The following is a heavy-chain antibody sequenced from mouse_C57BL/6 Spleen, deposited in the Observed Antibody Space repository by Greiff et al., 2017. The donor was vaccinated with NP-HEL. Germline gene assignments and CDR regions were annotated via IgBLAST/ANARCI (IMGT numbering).Heavy chain of an antibody. D-gene: IGHD2-5*01. Sequence: QVQLQQSGAELAKPGASVKLSCTASGYTFTSYWMHWVKQRPGQGLEWIGYINLSSGYTKYNQKFKDKATLTADKSSSTAYMQLSSLTDEDSAVYYCARGSNYEDAMDYWGQGTSVTVSS. J-gene: IGHJ4*01. CDR2: INLSSGYT. V-gene: IGHV1-7*01. CDR1: GYTFTSYW. CDR3: ARGSNYEDAMDY.